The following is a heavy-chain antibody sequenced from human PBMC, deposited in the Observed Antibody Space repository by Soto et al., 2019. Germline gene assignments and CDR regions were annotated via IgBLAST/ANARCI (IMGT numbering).Heavy chain of an antibody. V-gene: IGHV1-69*06. D-gene: IGHD1-26*01. CDR3: AVGLSGSYYQNGMDV. CDR1: GGPFTSFD. CDR2: IIPIFGTT. J-gene: IGHJ6*02. Sequence: VELVQSGSEVKKPGSSVKVSCKTSGGPFTSFDVNWVRQAPGQGLEWMGGIIPIFGTTNYAQKFQGRVTITADMPTTPAYMELGSLRSDDTAVYFCAVGLSGSYYQNGMDVWGLGTTVIVS.